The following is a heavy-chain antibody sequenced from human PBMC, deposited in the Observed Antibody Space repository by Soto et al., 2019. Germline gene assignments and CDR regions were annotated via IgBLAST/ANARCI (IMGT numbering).Heavy chain of an antibody. CDR2: IKSKTDGGTT. V-gene: IGHV3-15*07. J-gene: IGHJ4*02. Sequence: PGGSLRLSCAASGFTFSNAWMNWVRQAPGKGLEWVGRIKSKTDGGTTDYAAPVKGRFTISRDDSKNTLYLQMNSLKTEDTAVYYCTTTDYGDYPAFDYWGQGTLVTVSS. D-gene: IGHD4-17*01. CDR3: TTTDYGDYPAFDY. CDR1: GFTFSNAW.